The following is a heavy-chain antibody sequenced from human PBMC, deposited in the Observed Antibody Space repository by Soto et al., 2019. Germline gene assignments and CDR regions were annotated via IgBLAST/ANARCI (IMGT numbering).Heavy chain of an antibody. CDR1: GYTFTTYG. D-gene: IGHD2-2*01. CDR2: VSPYNGDT. CDR3: AREVGHMDV. J-gene: IGHJ6*02. V-gene: IGHV1-18*04. Sequence: SVKVSCKASGYTFTTYGINWVRQAPGQGLEWMGWVSPYNGDTTYAQKVQGRVTMTTDKSTRTAYLELRSLRSDDTAVYYCAREVGHMDVWGQGTTVTVSS.